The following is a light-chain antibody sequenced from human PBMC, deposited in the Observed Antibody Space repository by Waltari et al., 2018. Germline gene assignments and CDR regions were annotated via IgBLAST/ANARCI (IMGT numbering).Light chain of an antibody. Sequence: NLMLTQPHSVSESPGNTVTISCTRSSGSIASNYVQWYQQRPGSSPTIVIYEDDQRPSGVPDRFSGSIDTSSNSASLTISGLKPEDEADYYCQSYASPNHWVFGGGTKLTVL. CDR3: QSYASPNHWV. V-gene: IGLV6-57*01. CDR1: SGSIASNY. CDR2: EDD. J-gene: IGLJ3*02.